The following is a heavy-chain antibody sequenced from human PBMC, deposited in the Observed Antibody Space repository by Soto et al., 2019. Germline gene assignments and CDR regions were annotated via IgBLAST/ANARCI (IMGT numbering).Heavy chain of an antibody. CDR1: GYTFTNYG. Sequence: QVQLLQSGAEVKKPGASVKVSCKASGYTFTNYGITWVRQAPGQGLEWMGWISDYNGNTHYTQRLQGRVTMTTDTSTSTAYMELRGLRSDDTAVYYCARVRQLVCYFYSYMDVWGKVTTVTVSS. J-gene: IGHJ6*03. CDR2: ISDYNGNT. CDR3: ARVRQLVCYFYSYMDV. V-gene: IGHV1-18*01. D-gene: IGHD6-6*01.